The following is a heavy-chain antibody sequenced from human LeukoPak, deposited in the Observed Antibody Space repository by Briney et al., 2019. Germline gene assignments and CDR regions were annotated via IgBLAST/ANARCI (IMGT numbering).Heavy chain of an antibody. V-gene: IGHV1-3*01. D-gene: IGHD3-10*01. CDR2: INAGNGNT. CDR1: GYTFTSYA. Sequence: GASVKVSCKASGYTFTSYAMHWVRQAPGQRLEWMGWINAGNGNTKYSQKFQGRVTITRDTSASTAYMELSSLRSEDTAVYYCATGGITANWFDPWGQGTLVTVSS. CDR3: ATGGITANWFDP. J-gene: IGHJ5*02.